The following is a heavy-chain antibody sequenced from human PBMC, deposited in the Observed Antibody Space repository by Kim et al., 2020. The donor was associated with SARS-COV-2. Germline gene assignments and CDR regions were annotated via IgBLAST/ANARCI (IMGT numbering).Heavy chain of an antibody. V-gene: IGHV1-3*01. CDR2: INGGNGNT. D-gene: IGHD6-19*01. Sequence: ASVKVSCKASGYSFTTFASYWVRRAPGQRLEWMGWINGGNGNTRYSQKFQARVSITRDTSATTAYLELSGLRSEDTAVYYCAREAVAGSFDHWGQGTLVTVSS. CDR3: AREAVAGSFDH. J-gene: IGHJ4*02. CDR1: GYSFTTFA.